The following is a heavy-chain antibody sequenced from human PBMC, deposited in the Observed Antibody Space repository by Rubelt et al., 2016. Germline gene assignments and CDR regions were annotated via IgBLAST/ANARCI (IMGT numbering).Heavy chain of an antibody. Sequence: QLQLQESGPGLVKPSETLSLTCTVSGGSINNSSYYWGWIRQPPGKGLEWIGIMYYNGNTYYNPSCKSRVTISGDTAKNQISLKLSSVTAADTAMYYCARQRRDGYNPTAPDYWGQGTLVTVSS. CDR1: GGSINNSSYY. D-gene: IGHD5-24*01. J-gene: IGHJ4*02. CDR3: ARQRRDGYNPTAPDY. V-gene: IGHV4-39*01. CDR2: MYYNGNT.